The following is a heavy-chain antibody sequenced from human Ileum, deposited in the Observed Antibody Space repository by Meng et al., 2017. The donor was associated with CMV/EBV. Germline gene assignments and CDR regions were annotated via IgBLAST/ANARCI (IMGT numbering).Heavy chain of an antibody. J-gene: IGHJ4*02. Sequence: SCKNAAYNYTSNYLIRVRQAPGQGPEWRVWIDTNTGNPTDAQGFAGRLVSTLDTTFNTAYLQISSLKAEDTAVYYCARDGLSGRYFDYWGQGTLVTVSS. CDR2: IDTNTGNP. V-gene: IGHV7-4-1*02. CDR1: AYNYTSNY. CDR3: ARDGLSGRYFDY. D-gene: IGHD1-26*01.